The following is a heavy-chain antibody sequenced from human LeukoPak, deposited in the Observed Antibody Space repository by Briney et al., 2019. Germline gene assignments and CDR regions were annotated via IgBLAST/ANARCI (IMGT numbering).Heavy chain of an antibody. CDR2: ISAYNGNT. J-gene: IGHJ4*02. CDR3: ARERGQYSSSWYFDY. D-gene: IGHD6-13*01. V-gene: IGHV1-18*04. Sequence: ASVKVSCKASGYTFTSYGISWVRQAPGQGLEWMGWISAYNGNTNYAQKLQGRVTMTTDTSTSTAHMELRSLRSDDTAVYYCARERGQYSSSWYFDYWGQGTLVTVSS. CDR1: GYTFTSYG.